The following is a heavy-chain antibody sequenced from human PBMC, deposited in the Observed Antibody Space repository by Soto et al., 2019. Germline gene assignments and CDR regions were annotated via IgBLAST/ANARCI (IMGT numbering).Heavy chain of an antibody. Sequence: QITLKESGPPLVKPTQTLTLTCTFSGFSLSTSGVGVGWIRQPPGKALEWLAVIYWDDSYHYSPSLRSRLTIPKDTSKNQVVLTMTNMDPVDTATYYCAHKGYGDSPLDYWGQGTLVTVSS. D-gene: IGHD4-17*01. J-gene: IGHJ4*02. CDR2: IYWDDSY. CDR1: GFSLSTSGVG. CDR3: AHKGYGDSPLDY. V-gene: IGHV2-5*02.